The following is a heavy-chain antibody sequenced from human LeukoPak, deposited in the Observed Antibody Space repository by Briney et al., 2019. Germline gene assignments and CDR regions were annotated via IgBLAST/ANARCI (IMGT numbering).Heavy chain of an antibody. V-gene: IGHV3-30-3*02. CDR2: ISYDGSEK. CDR1: GFSFRSYA. J-gene: IGHJ4*02. D-gene: IGHD4-23*01. Sequence: GGSLRLSCAASGFSFRSYAIHWVRQAPGKGLEWVAGISYDGSEKFYADSVKGLTISRDNSKNTLYLQMNSLRAEDTAVYYCAKYGGNFPFDYWGQGTLVTVSS. CDR3: AKYGGNFPFDY.